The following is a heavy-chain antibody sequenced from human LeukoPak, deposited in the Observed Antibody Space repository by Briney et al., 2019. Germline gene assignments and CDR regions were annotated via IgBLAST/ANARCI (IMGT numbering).Heavy chain of an antibody. J-gene: IGHJ4*02. CDR3: AKVPRITMIVVVTPDY. V-gene: IGHV3-23*01. Sequence: GGSLRLSCAASGFTFSSYAMSWVRQAPGKGLEWVSLISGSGGSTYYADSVKGRFTISRDNSKNTLYLQMNSLRAEDTAVYYCAKVPRITMIVVVTPDYWGQGTLVTVSS. CDR1: GFTFSSYA. D-gene: IGHD3-22*01. CDR2: ISGSGGST.